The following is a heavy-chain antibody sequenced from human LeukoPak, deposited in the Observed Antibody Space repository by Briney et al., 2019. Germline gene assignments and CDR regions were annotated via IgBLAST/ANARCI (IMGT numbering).Heavy chain of an antibody. J-gene: IGHJ4*02. V-gene: IGHV3-21*01. Sequence: GGSLRLSCAASGFTFSSYSMNWVRQAPGKGLEWVSSISSSSSYIYYADSVKGRFTISRDNAQNSLYLQMNSLRAEDTAVYYCARGRPTYSGYDFWGQGTLVTVSS. CDR3: ARGRPTYSGYDF. CDR1: GFTFSSYS. CDR2: ISSSSSYI. D-gene: IGHD5-12*01.